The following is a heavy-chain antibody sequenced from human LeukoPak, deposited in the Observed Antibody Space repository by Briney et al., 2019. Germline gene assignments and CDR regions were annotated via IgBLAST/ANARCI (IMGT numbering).Heavy chain of an antibody. V-gene: IGHV3-23*01. CDR3: EKLVPS. Sequence: GGSLRLSCAASGFTFSSSTMSWVRQAPGKGLEWVSSISGSGDSTWYADSVKGRFTISRDNSKNTLSLQMNSLRAEDTAVYYCEKLVPSWGQGTLVTVSS. J-gene: IGHJ5*02. D-gene: IGHD6-13*01. CDR1: GFTFSSST. CDR2: ISGSGDST.